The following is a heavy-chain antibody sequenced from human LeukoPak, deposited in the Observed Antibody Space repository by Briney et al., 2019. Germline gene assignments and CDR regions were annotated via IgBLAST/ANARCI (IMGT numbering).Heavy chain of an antibody. V-gene: IGHV1-24*01. CDR2: FDPEDGET. J-gene: IGHJ4*02. D-gene: IGHD6-13*01. Sequence: ASVKVSCKASGYTFTGYYMHWVRQAPGKGLEWMGGFDPEDGETIYAQKFQGRVTMTEDTSTDTAYMELSSLRSDDTAVYYCARDSVIAAPEVGPDYWGQGTLVTVSS. CDR3: ARDSVIAAPEVGPDY. CDR1: GYTFTGYY.